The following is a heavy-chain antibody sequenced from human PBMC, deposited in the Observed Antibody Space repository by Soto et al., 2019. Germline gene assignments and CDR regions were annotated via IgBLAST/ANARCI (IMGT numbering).Heavy chain of an antibody. D-gene: IGHD1-20*01. CDR2: INHSGST. V-gene: IGHV4-34*01. CDR3: ARDNITGLFDY. CDR1: GGSFSGYY. J-gene: IGHJ4*02. Sequence: QVQLQQWGAGLLKPSETLSLTCAVYGGSFSGYYWTWIRQPPGTGLEWIGEINHSGSTNYNTSLMSRVTLPVDPPKYQFSLKLTSVTAADAPVYYCARDNITGLFDYWAREPWSPSP.